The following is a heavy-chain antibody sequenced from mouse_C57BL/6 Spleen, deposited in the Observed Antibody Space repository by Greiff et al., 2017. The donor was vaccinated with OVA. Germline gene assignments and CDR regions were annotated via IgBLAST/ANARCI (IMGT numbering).Heavy chain of an antibody. CDR1: GFTFSSYT. J-gene: IGHJ4*01. V-gene: IGHV5-9*01. CDR3: ARGGGYYDYAMDY. Sequence: VQLKESGGGLVKPGGSLKLSCAASGFTFSSYTMSWVRQTPEKRLEWVATISGGGGNTYYPDNVKGRFTISRDNAKNTLYLQMSSLSSEDTALYYCARGGGYYDYAMDYWGQGTSVTVSS. CDR2: ISGGGGNT. D-gene: IGHD2-3*01.